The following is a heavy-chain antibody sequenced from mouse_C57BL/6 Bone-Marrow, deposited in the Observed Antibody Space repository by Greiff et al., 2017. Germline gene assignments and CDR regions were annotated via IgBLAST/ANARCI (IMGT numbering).Heavy chain of an antibody. CDR1: GFNIKDYY. V-gene: IGHV14-2*01. D-gene: IGHD2-4*01. CDR3: ARWDYDGAWFAY. Sequence: VHVKQSGAELVKPGASVKLSCTASGFNIKDYYMHWVKQRTEQGLEWIGRIDPEDGETKYAPKFQGKATITADTSSNTAYLQLSSLTSEDTAVNYCARWDYDGAWFAYWGQGTLVTVSA. J-gene: IGHJ3*01. CDR2: IDPEDGET.